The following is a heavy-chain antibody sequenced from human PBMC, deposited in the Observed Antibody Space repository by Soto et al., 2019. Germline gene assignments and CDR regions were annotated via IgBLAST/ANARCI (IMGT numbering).Heavy chain of an antibody. CDR3: ARGLEATGTTNWFDP. CDR1: GFTFSSYA. J-gene: IGHJ5*02. CDR2: INHSGST. D-gene: IGHD1-1*01. Sequence: GSLRLSCAASGFTFSSYAMSWVRQAPGKGLEWIGEINHSGSTNYNPSLKSRVTISVDTSKNQFSLKLSSVTAADTAVYYCARGLEATGTTNWFDPWGQGTLVTVSS. V-gene: IGHV4-34*01.